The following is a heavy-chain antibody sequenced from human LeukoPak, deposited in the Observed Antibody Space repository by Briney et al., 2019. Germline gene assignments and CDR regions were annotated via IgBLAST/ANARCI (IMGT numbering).Heavy chain of an antibody. V-gene: IGHV1-2*02. CDR3: ARAPDRYDFWSGYYSYYFDY. Sequence: GASVKVSCKASGYTFTGYYMHWVRQAPGQGLEWMGWINPNSGGTNYAQKFQGRVTMTRDTSISTAYMELSRLRSDDTAVYYCARAPDRYDFWSGYYSYYFDYWGQGTLVTVSS. D-gene: IGHD3-3*01. CDR1: GYTFTGYY. CDR2: INPNSGGT. J-gene: IGHJ4*01.